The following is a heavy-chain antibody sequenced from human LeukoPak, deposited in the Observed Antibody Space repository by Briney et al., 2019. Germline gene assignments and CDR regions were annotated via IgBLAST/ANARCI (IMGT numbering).Heavy chain of an antibody. CDR1: GYSFTGYY. J-gene: IGHJ4*02. D-gene: IGHD3-10*01. CDR2: INPNTGGT. Sequence: ASVKVSCKPSGYSFTGYYMHWVRQAPGQGLEWMGWINPNTGGTNFARKFQDRVTMTRDTSISTAYMELSRLRSDDTAVYYCARDLEVRGVSYSFDYWGQGTLVTVSS. CDR3: ARDLEVRGVSYSFDY. V-gene: IGHV1-2*02.